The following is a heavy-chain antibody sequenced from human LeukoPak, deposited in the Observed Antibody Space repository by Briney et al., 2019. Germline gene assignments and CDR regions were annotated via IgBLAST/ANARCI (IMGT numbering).Heavy chain of an antibody. CDR3: ARDRTRYYYYSYMDV. Sequence: GASVKVSCKTSEYTFTGYYMHWVRQAPGQGLEWMGWINPNSGDTNYAQKFQGRVTMTRDTSISTAYMGLSRLRSDDTAVYYCARDRTRYYYYSYMDVWGKGTAVTISS. CDR1: EYTFTGYY. V-gene: IGHV1-2*02. CDR2: INPNSGDT. D-gene: IGHD1-14*01. J-gene: IGHJ6*03.